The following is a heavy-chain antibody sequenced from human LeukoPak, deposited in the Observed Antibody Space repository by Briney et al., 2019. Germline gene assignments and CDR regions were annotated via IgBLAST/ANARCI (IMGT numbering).Heavy chain of an antibody. J-gene: IGHJ6*03. CDR3: ARDLGRYCSGGRCHYYSYYMDV. V-gene: IGHV1-18*01. CDR1: GYTFTNYG. CDR2: ISIYNGNT. D-gene: IGHD2-15*01. Sequence: ASVKVSCKASGYTFTNYGISWVRQAPGQGLEWMGWISIYNGNTNYAQKLQGRVTMTTDTSTSTAYMELRRLRSDDTAVYYCARDLGRYCSGGRCHYYSYYMDVWGKGTTVTVSS.